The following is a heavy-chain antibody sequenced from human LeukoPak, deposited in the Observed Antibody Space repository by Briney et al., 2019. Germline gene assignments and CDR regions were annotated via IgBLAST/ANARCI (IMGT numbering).Heavy chain of an antibody. CDR3: ARGRKGLESSGCLDY. V-gene: IGHV4-39*07. D-gene: IGHD3-22*01. Sequence: SETLSLTCTVSGGSISSSSYCWGWIRQPPGKGLEWIGEINHSGSTNYNPSLKSRVTISVDTSKNQFSLKLSSVTAADTAVYYCARGRKGLESSGCLDYWGQGTLVTVSS. J-gene: IGHJ4*02. CDR1: GGSISSSSYC. CDR2: INHSGST.